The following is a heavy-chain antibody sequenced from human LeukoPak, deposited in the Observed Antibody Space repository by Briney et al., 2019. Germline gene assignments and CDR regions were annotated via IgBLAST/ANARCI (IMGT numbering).Heavy chain of an antibody. CDR1: GYTFTSYY. D-gene: IGHD3-10*01. CDR2: INPSGGST. J-gene: IGHJ6*02. CDR3: ARELTMVRGEDYYYGMDV. Sequence: ASLKVSCKASGYTFTSYYMHWVRQAPGQGLEWMGIINPSGGSTSYAQKFQGRVTMTRDTSTSTVYMELSSLRSEDTAVYYCARELTMVRGEDYYYGMDVWGQGTTVTVSS. V-gene: IGHV1-46*01.